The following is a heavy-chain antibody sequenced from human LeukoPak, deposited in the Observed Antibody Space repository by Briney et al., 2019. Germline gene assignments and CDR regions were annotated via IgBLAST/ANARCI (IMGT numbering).Heavy chain of an antibody. J-gene: IGHJ4*02. Sequence: GASVKVSCKASGGTFSSYAISWVRQAPGQGLEWMGGIIPIFGTANYAQKFQGRVTITTDESTSTAYMELSSLRSEDTAVYYCARVTAQLWPGVVGYYFDYWGQGTLVTVSS. CDR3: ARVTAQLWPGVVGYYFDY. D-gene: IGHD5-18*01. V-gene: IGHV1-69*05. CDR1: GGTFSSYA. CDR2: IIPIFGTA.